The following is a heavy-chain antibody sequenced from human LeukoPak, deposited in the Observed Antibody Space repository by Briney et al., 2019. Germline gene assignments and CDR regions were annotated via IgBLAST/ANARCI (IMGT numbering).Heavy chain of an antibody. CDR1: GGSFSGYY. D-gene: IGHD6-19*01. CDR2: IKHSGST. CDR3: AGVAVAGQGAFEI. V-gene: IGHV4-34*01. Sequence: SETLSLTCAVYGGSFSGYYWSWIRQPPGKGQEWIGEIKHSGSTNYNPSLKSRVTISVDTSKNQFSLKLSSVTAADTAVYYCAGVAVAGQGAFEIWGRGTMVTVSS. J-gene: IGHJ3*02.